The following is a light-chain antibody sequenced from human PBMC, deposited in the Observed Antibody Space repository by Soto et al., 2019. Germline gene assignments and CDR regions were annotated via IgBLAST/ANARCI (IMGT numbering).Light chain of an antibody. CDR3: QQYNDNWT. J-gene: IGKJ1*01. Sequence: DIQMTQSPSTLSASVGDRVTITCRASQSISSWLAWYQQKPGKAPKLLIYKASTLQSGVPSKFSDRGSRTEFTLAISSVQPDDSATYYCQQYNDNWTFGQGTKVEIK. CDR1: QSISSW. CDR2: KAS. V-gene: IGKV1-5*03.